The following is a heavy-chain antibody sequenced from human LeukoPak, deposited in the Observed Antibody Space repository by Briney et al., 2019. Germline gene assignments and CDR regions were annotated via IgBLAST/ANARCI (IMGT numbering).Heavy chain of an antibody. CDR2: MSSDGSND. CDR1: GFPFSTYS. J-gene: IGHJ4*02. D-gene: IGHD2-8*01. CDR3: AREKYCTPTDCLHGRFYFNS. V-gene: IGHV3-30*04. Sequence: PGGSLRLSCAASGFPFSTYSMHWVRQAPGKGLEWVAAMSSDGSNDNYANSVKGRFTISRDNSKNALYLQMNTLRAEDTAVYYCAREKYCTPTDCLHGRFYFNSWGQGTPVTVSS.